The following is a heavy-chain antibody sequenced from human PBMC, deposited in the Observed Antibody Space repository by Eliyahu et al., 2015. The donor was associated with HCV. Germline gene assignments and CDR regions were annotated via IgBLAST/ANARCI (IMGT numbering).Heavy chain of an antibody. J-gene: IGHJ6*03. CDR1: SSYG. V-gene: IGHV3-33*01. CDR2: IXYDGSNK. D-gene: IGHD6-19*01. CDR3: ARKGGVAGSRYNYMDV. Sequence: SSYGMNWVRQAPGKGLEWVAVIXYDGSNKYYVDSVKGRFTISRXNSRNTXYLQMNGLRVGXTAVYYCARKGGVAGSRYNYMDVWGKGIAVTVSS.